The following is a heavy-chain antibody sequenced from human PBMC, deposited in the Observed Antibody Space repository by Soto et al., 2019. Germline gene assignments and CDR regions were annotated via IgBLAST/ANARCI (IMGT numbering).Heavy chain of an antibody. D-gene: IGHD3-3*01. CDR3: ARVGPVFASARRPAGYFDL. V-gene: IGHV1-18*01. CDR1: GYTFTSYG. J-gene: IGHJ2*01. Sequence: QVQLVQSGAEVKKPGASVKVSCKASGYTFTSYGISWVRQAPGQGLEWMGWISSYNGNTNYAQKLQGRVTMTTDTSTSTAYMEMRSLRSDDTAVYYCARVGPVFASARRPAGYFDLWGRGTLVTVSS. CDR2: ISSYNGNT.